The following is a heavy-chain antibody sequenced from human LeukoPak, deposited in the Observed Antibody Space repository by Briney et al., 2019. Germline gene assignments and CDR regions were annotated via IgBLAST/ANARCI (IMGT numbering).Heavy chain of an antibody. Sequence: GGSLRLSCVASGITFSRHWMTWVRQAPGKGLEWVGNINEDGTKRNYVDSVKGRITISRDNPKNPLYLQMNSLRAEDTAVYYCATPLDYSDSSGYHQGGDWGQGTLVTVSS. J-gene: IGHJ4*02. V-gene: IGHV3-7*03. CDR1: GITFSRHW. CDR2: INEDGTKR. D-gene: IGHD3-22*01. CDR3: ATPLDYSDSSGYHQGGD.